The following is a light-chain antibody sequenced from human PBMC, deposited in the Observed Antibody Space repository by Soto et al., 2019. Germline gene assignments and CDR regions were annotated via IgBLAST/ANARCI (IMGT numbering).Light chain of an antibody. CDR3: SSYAGTAYV. Sequence: QSALTQPPSASGSPGQSVTISCTGTSSDVGGYNYVSWYQQHPGKVPKLMIYEVTNRPSGVPDRFSGSKSGNTASLTVSGLQTEDEADYYCSSYAGTAYVFGTGTKLTVL. J-gene: IGLJ1*01. CDR1: SSDVGGYNY. CDR2: EVT. V-gene: IGLV2-8*01.